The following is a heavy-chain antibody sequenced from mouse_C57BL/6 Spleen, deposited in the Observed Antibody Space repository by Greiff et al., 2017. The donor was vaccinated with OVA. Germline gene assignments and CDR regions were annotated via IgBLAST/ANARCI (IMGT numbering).Heavy chain of an antibody. CDR2: LDPSDSYT. J-gene: IGHJ1*03. V-gene: IGHV1-69*01. CDR3: ARRVYSTPYWYFDV. D-gene: IGHD1-1*01. Sequence: VQLQQSGAELVMPGASVKLSCKASGYTFTSYWMHWVKQRPGQGLEWIGELDPSDSYTNYNQKFKGKSTLAVDKSSSTAYMQLSSLTSEDSAVYYCARRVYSTPYWYFDVWGTGTTVTVSS. CDR1: GYTFTSYW.